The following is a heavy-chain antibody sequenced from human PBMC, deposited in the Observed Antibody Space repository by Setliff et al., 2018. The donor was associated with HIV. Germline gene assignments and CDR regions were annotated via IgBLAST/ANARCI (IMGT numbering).Heavy chain of an antibody. V-gene: IGHV4-39*07. CDR3: ARAELHYDILTQFKSVDV. CDR2: ISSSGST. CDR1: GGSMTSSNYY. J-gene: IGHJ6*04. D-gene: IGHD3-9*01. Sequence: SETLSLTCTVSGGSMTSSNYYWGWIRQSPGRGLEWIGSISSSGSTTYHPSLRSRVTVSAATSKNQFSLKLTSVTAADTAVYYCARAELHYDILTQFKSVDVWGKGTTVTVSS.